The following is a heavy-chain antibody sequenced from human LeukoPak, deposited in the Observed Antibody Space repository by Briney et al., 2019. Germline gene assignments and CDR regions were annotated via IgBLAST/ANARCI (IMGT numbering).Heavy chain of an antibody. CDR2: ISSSSSNI. CDR1: GFTFSSYS. J-gene: IGHJ3*02. D-gene: IGHD4-17*01. CDR3: ARMTTVTNRAFDI. V-gene: IGHV3-48*01. Sequence: GGSLRLSCAASGFTFSSYSMNWVRQAPGKGLEWVSYISSSSSNIYYADSVKGRFTISRDNAKNSLYLQMNSLRAEDTAVYYCARMTTVTNRAFDIWGQGTMVTVSS.